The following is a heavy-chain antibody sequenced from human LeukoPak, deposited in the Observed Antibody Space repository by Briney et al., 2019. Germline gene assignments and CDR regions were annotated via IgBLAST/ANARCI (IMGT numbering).Heavy chain of an antibody. J-gene: IGHJ5*02. D-gene: IGHD6-6*01. Sequence: ASVTVSCKASGYTFTRYYMYWVRQAPGQGLEWMGVINISAGNTNYAQKFQGRVTITRDISTSTVYMELRSLRSEDTAIYYCAIGPHIRTSDPYNWFDPWGQGTLVTVSS. V-gene: IGHV1-46*01. CDR1: GYTFTRYY. CDR3: AIGPHIRTSDPYNWFDP. CDR2: INISAGNT.